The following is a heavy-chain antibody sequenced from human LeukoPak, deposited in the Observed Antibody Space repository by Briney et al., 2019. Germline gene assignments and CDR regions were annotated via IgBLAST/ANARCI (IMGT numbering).Heavy chain of an antibody. J-gene: IGHJ6*03. V-gene: IGHV3-23*01. CDR2: ISGSGGST. CDR3: AKEGSGSGSAKYIDV. CDR1: GFTFSSYA. Sequence: PGGSLRLSCAASGFTFSSYAMSWVRQAPGKGLEWVSPISGSGGSTYYADSVKGRFTISRDNSKNTLFLQMNSLRAEDTAVYYCAKEGSGSGSAKYIDVWGKGTTVTVSS. D-gene: IGHD3-10*01.